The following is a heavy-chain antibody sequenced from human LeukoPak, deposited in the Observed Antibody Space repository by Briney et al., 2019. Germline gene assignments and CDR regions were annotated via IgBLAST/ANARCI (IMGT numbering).Heavy chain of an antibody. Sequence: PSQTLSLTCAVSGGSISSGGYSWSWIRQPPGKGLEWIGYIYHSGSTCYNPSLKSRVTISVDRSKNQFSLKLSSVTAADTAVYYCARALGKDYGPYFDYWDQGTLVTVSS. D-gene: IGHD4-17*01. CDR1: GGSISSGGYS. CDR3: ARALGKDYGPYFDY. J-gene: IGHJ4*02. CDR2: IYHSGST. V-gene: IGHV4-30-2*01.